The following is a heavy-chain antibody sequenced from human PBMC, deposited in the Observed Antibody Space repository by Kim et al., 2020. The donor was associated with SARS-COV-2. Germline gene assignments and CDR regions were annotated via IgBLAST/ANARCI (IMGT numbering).Heavy chain of an antibody. CDR3: ARRRPTSGICDFDY. CDR2: ISGKGDKM. J-gene: IGHJ4*02. Sequence: GGSLRLSCAASGFTLSSQAMNWIRQAPGKGLEWVSTISGKGDKMWYADSVKGRFTISRDDSKNTLYLQMDSLRAEDTAVYYCARRRPTSGICDFDYWGQGTLVTVSS. CDR1: GFTLSSQA. V-gene: IGHV3-23*01. D-gene: IGHD1-26*01.